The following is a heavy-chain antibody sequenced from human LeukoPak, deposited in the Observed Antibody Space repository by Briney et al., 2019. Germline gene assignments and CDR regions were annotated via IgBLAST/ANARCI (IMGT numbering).Heavy chain of an antibody. CDR3: ARGRWRIDY. J-gene: IGHJ4*02. CDR1: GGSISSYY. CDR2: IYYSGST. Sequence: SETLSLTCTVPGGSISSYYWSWIRQPPGKGLEWIGYIYYSGSTNCNPSLKSRVTISVDTSKNQFSLKLSSVTAADTAVYYCARGRWRIDYWGQGTLVTVSS. V-gene: IGHV4-59*01. D-gene: IGHD4-23*01.